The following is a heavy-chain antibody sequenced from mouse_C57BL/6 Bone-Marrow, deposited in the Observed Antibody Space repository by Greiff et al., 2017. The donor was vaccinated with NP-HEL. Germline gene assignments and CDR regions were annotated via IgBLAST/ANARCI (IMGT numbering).Heavy chain of an antibody. J-gene: IGHJ4*01. CDR2: IHPNSGST. Sequence: VQLQQSGAELVKPGASVKLSCKASGYTFTSYWMHWVKQRPGQGLEWIGMIHPNSGSTNYNEKFKSKATLTVDKSSSTAYMQLSSLTSEDSAVYYGARQLSPFYYAMDYWGQGTSVTVSS. CDR3: ARQLSPFYYAMDY. V-gene: IGHV1-64*01. D-gene: IGHD3-2*02. CDR1: GYTFTSYW.